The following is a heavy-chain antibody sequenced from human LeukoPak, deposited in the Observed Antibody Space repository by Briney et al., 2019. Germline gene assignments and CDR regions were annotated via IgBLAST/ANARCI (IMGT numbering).Heavy chain of an antibody. V-gene: IGHV4-34*01. CDR3: ARKTTGTMSPYFDY. D-gene: IGHD1-1*01. CDR1: GGSFSGYY. Sequence: SETLSLTCAVYGGSFSGYYWSWIRQPPGKGLEWIGEINHSGSTNYNPSLKSRVTISVDTSRNQFSLKLSSVTAADTAVYYCARKTTGTMSPYFDYWGQGTLVTVSS. J-gene: IGHJ4*02. CDR2: INHSGST.